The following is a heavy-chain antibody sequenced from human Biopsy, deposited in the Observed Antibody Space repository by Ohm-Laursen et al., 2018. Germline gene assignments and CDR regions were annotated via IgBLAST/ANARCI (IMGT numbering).Heavy chain of an antibody. CDR3: ATVRGLVWFGELIA. CDR1: GGTFSASG. D-gene: IGHD3-10*01. J-gene: IGHJ5*02. V-gene: IGHV1-69*06. Sequence: SVKVFCKVIGGTFSASGISWVRLAPGHGLEFVGGIIPIFQTTHYAQSFQGRVTIVADKSTSTAYMELSSLRSDDTAIYYCATVRGLVWFGELIAWGQGTLVTVSS. CDR2: IIPIFQTT.